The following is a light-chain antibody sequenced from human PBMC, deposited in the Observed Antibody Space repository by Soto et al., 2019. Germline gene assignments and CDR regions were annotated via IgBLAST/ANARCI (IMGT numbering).Light chain of an antibody. CDR1: QSVTSSY. J-gene: IGKJ1*01. CDR2: GAS. CDR3: QQYGSSPRA. Sequence: ESVLTQSPGTLSLSPGERATLSCRASQSVTSSYLAWYQQKPGQAPRLLIYGASSRATGIPDRFSGSGSGTDFTLTISRLEPKDFAVYYCQQYGSSPRAFGQGTKVEIK. V-gene: IGKV3-20*01.